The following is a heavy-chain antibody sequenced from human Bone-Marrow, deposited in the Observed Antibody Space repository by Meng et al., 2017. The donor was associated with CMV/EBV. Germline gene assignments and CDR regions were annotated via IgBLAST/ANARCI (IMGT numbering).Heavy chain of an antibody. CDR2: IDWDEDK. CDR1: GFSLSTTGMR. D-gene: IGHD1-7*01. J-gene: IGHJ6*02. CDR3: AREHQGTPDPGMDV. V-gene: IGHV2-70*04. Sequence: SGPTLVKPTQTLTLTCTFSGFSLSTTGMRVSWIRQPPGKALEWLARIDWDEDKFYSTSLKTRLTISQDTSKNQVVLTMTNMDPVDTATYYCAREHQGTPDPGMDVWGQGTTVTVSS.